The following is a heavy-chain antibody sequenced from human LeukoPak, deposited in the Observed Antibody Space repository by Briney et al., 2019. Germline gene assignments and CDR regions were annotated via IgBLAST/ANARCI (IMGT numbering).Heavy chain of an antibody. CDR2: FDPEDGET. CDR3: ATVCPYSSSCPFLGD. V-gene: IGHV1-24*01. Sequence: GASVKVSCKVSGYTLTELSMHWVRQAPGKGLEWMGGFDPEDGETIYAQKFQGRVTMTADTSTDTAYMELSSLRSEDTAVYYCATVCPYSSSCPFLGDWGQGTLVTVSS. D-gene: IGHD6-13*01. J-gene: IGHJ4*02. CDR1: GYTLTELS.